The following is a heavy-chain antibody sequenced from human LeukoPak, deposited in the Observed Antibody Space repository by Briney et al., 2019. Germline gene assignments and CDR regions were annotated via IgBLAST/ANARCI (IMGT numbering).Heavy chain of an antibody. D-gene: IGHD3-9*01. Sequence: SQTLSLTCAISGDSVSSNSAAWNWIRQSPSRGLEWLGRTYYRSKWYNDYAVSVKSRITINPDTSKNQFSLQLNSVTPEDTAVYYCASELRYFDWLPPFDPWGQGTLVTVSS. CDR2: TYYRSKWYN. V-gene: IGHV6-1*01. CDR3: ASELRYFDWLPPFDP. CDR1: GDSVSSNSAA. J-gene: IGHJ5*02.